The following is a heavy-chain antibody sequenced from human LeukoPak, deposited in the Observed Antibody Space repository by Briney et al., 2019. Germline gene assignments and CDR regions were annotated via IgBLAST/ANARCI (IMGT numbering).Heavy chain of an antibody. D-gene: IGHD2-2*01. V-gene: IGHV4-39*07. CDR3: ARGGTSGYSSTRHFWGGNYYFDY. CDR1: GGSISSSSYY. Sequence: PSETLSLTCTVSGGSISSSSYYWGWIRQPPGKGLEWIGSIYYSGSTYYNPSLKSRVTISVDTSKNQFSLKLSSVTAADTAVYYCARGGTSGYSSTRHFWGGNYYFDYWGQGSLVTVSS. J-gene: IGHJ4*02. CDR2: IYYSGST.